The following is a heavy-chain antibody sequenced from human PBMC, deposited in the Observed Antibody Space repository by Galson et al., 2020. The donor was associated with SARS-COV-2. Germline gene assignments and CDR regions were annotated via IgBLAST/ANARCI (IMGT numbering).Heavy chain of an antibody. CDR1: GGTFSSYA. Sequence: ASVKVSCKVSGGTFSSYAINWVRQAPGQGLEWMGGIIPMFGAPKYAQKFQGRVTITADESTNTAYMELSSLRSEDRAVYYCAGEYQLLPNWCDPWGQGTLVTVSS. D-gene: IGHD2-2*01. V-gene: IGHV1-69*13. CDR2: IIPMFGAP. CDR3: AGEYQLLPNWCDP. J-gene: IGHJ5*02.